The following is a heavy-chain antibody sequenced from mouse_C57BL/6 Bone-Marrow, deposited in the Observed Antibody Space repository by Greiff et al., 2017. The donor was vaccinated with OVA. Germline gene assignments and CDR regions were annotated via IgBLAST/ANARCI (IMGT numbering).Heavy chain of an antibody. CDR1: GYSFTGYY. Sequence: EVQLVESGPELVKPGASVKISCKASGYSFTGYYMNWVKQSPEKSLEWIGEINPSTGGTTYNQKFKAKATLTVDKSSSTAYMQLKSLTSEDSAVYYCARSGDYDYDLDYWGQGTTLTVSS. CDR3: ARSGDYDYDLDY. V-gene: IGHV1-42*01. D-gene: IGHD2-4*01. J-gene: IGHJ2*01. CDR2: INPSTGGT.